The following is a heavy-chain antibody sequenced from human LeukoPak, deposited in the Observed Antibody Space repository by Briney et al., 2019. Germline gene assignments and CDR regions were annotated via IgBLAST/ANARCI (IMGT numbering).Heavy chain of an antibody. V-gene: IGHV4-34*01. Sequence: SETLSLTCAVHGGSFSGYYWSWIRQPPGKGLEWIGEINHSGSTNYNPSLKSRVTISVDTSKNQFSLKLSSVTAADTAVYYCARVVSSSWLPDYWGQGTLVTVSS. CDR1: GGSFSGYY. J-gene: IGHJ4*02. CDR2: INHSGST. D-gene: IGHD6-13*01. CDR3: ARVVSSSWLPDY.